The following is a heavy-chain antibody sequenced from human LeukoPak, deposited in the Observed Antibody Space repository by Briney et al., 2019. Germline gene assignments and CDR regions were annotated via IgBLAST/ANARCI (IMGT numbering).Heavy chain of an antibody. CDR2: INSDGSRI. V-gene: IGHV3-74*01. D-gene: IGHD5-12*01. CDR3: ARAPQIGFSGFDKDY. CDR1: GFTLSDYW. J-gene: IGHJ4*02. Sequence: GGSLRLSCAASGFTLSDYWMHWVRQAPGKGLVWVSRINSDGSRIIYADSVKGRFTISRDNAKNTVYLQMNSLRADDTAVYFCARAPQIGFSGFDKDYWGQGTLVTVSS.